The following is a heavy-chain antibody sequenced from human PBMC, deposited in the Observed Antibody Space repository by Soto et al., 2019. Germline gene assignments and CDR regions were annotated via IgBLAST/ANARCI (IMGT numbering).Heavy chain of an antibody. CDR1: GGSISSGGYY. D-gene: IGHD6-13*01. CDR2: IYYSGST. J-gene: IGHJ5*02. CDR3: ARAKKGIAAAENWFDP. V-gene: IGHV4-31*03. Sequence: LSLTCTVSGGSISSGGYYWSWIRQHPGKGLEWIGYIYYSGSTYYNPSLKSRVTISVDTSKNQFSLKLSSVTAADTAVYYCARAKKGIAAAENWFDPWGQGTLVTVSS.